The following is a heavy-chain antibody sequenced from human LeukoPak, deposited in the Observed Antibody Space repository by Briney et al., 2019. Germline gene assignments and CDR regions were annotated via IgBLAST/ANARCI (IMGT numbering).Heavy chain of an antibody. CDR2: IYYSGTT. CDR1: GESISSYY. Sequence: SETLSLTCTVSGESISSYYWTWIRQPPGKGLEWIGYIYYSGTTNYNPSLKSRVTISVDTSKNQFSLKLSSVTAADTAVYYCASGRPLGFDYWGQGTLVTVSS. V-gene: IGHV4-59*01. J-gene: IGHJ4*02. CDR3: ASGRPLGFDY. D-gene: IGHD1-26*01.